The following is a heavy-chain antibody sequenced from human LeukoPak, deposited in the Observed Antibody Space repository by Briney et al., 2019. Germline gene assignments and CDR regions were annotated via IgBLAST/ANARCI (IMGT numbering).Heavy chain of an antibody. V-gene: IGHV4-34*01. CDR1: GGSFSGYY. Sequence: SETLSLTCAVYGGSFSGYYWSWIRQPPGKGLEWIGEINHSGSTNYNPSLKSRVTISVDTSKNQFSLKLSSVTAADTAVYYCARPLGYSYGYRSLYYYGMDVWGQGTTVTVSS. J-gene: IGHJ6*02. CDR3: ARPLGYSYGYRSLYYYGMDV. D-gene: IGHD5-18*01. CDR2: INHSGST.